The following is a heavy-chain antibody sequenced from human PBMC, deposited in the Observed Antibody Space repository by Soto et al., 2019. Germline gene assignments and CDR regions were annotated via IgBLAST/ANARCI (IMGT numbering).Heavy chain of an antibody. CDR1: ADTFTSYY. V-gene: IGHV1-46*01. D-gene: IGHD4-4*01. J-gene: IGHJ5*02. CDR2: INPNGGST. CDR3: ARGEDYSNSRWFDP. Sequence: GASVKVSCKAPADTFTSYYIHWVRQAPGHGLEWMGIINPNGGSTRFAQTFQGRVTITADESTSTAYMELSSLRSEDTAVYYCARGEDYSNSRWFDPWGQGTLVTVSS.